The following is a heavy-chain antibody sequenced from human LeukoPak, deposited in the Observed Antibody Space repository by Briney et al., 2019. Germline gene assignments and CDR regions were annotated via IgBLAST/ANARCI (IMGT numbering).Heavy chain of an antibody. V-gene: IGHV1-24*01. CDR1: GYTLTELS. Sequence: GASVKVSCTVSGYTLTELSMHWVRQAPGKGLEWMGGFDPEDGETIYAQKFQGRVTMTEDPSTDTAYMELSSLRSEDTAVYYCAISGSYYGAFDIWGQGTMVTVSS. D-gene: IGHD1-26*01. J-gene: IGHJ3*02. CDR2: FDPEDGET. CDR3: AISGSYYGAFDI.